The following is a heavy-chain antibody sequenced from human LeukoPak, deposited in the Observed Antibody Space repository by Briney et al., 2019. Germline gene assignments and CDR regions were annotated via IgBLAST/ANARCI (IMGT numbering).Heavy chain of an antibody. CDR3: AKGQLWLQGVFDY. CDR1: GFTFSSYG. CDR2: ISYDGSNK. D-gene: IGHD5-18*01. J-gene: IGHJ4*02. Sequence: PGRSLRLSCTASGFTFSSYGMHWVRQAPGKGLEWVAVISYDGSNKYYADSVKGRFTNSRDNSKNTLYLQMNSLRAEDTAVYYCAKGQLWLQGVFDYWGQGTLVTVSS. V-gene: IGHV3-30*18.